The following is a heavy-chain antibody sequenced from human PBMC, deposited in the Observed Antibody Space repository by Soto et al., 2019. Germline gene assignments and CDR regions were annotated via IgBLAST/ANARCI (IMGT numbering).Heavy chain of an antibody. CDR3: ARGGWRHIDY. CDR1: CGSISTYY. CDR2: IYYSGST. Sequence: QVQLQESGPGLAKPSETLSLTCTVSCGSISTYYWSWIRQPPGKGMEWIGYIYYSGSTNYNHSLKRRVTISVDTSKNKFSLKLSSVTAADTAVYYCARGGWRHIDYWGQGTLVTVSS. D-gene: IGHD3-3*01. V-gene: IGHV4-59*08. J-gene: IGHJ4*02.